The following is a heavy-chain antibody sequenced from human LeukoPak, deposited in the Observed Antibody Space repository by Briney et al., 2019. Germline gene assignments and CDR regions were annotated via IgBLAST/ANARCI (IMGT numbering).Heavy chain of an antibody. CDR1: GFTFSSYW. V-gene: IGHV3-74*01. CDR3: ARGYRPNWGSTVGDY. CDR2: INSDGRIT. Sequence: GGSLRLSCVASGFTFSSYWMHWVRQVPGKGPVWVSRINSDGRITSYADSVKGRFTISRDNAKNTLYLQMNSLRAEDTAVYYCARGYRPNWGSTVGDYWGPGTLVTVSS. J-gene: IGHJ4*02. D-gene: IGHD7-27*01.